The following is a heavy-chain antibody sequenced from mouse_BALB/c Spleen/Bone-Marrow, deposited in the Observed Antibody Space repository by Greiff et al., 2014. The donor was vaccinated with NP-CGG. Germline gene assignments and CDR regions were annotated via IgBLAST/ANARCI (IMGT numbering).Heavy chain of an antibody. CDR3: ASLTGTFDY. D-gene: IGHD4-1*01. CDR2: IDPANEHT. Sequence: DVQLQESGAELVKPGASVKLSCTASGFNIKDTYIHWVKQRPEQGLEWIGRIDPANEHTKYDPNFQGKATITADTSSNKAYLQLSSLTSEDTAVYYCASLTGTFDYWGQGSTLTVSS. CDR1: GFNIKDTY. J-gene: IGHJ2*01. V-gene: IGHV14-3*02.